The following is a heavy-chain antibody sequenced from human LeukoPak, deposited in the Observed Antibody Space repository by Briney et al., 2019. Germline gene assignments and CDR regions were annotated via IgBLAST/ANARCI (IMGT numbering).Heavy chain of an antibody. D-gene: IGHD6-19*01. V-gene: IGHV3-30*02. CDR1: GFTFNSYG. CDR2: IRYDGSIK. CDR3: GKGSSTSGCPDY. J-gene: IGHJ4*02. Sequence: GGSLRLSCAASGFTFNSYGMHWVRQAPGKGLDWVAFIRYDGSIKHYADSVKGRFTISRDNSKNTLFLQMNGLRPEDTAEYYCGKGSSTSGCPDYWGQGTLVTVSS.